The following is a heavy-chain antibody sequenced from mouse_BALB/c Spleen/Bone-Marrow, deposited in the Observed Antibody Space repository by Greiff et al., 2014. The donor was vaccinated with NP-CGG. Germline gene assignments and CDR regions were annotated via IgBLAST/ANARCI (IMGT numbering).Heavy chain of an antibody. CDR1: SFSLTSYG. Sequence: QVQLQQSGPGLVQPSQSLSITCTVSSFSLTSYGVHWVRQSPGKGLEWLGVIWSGGSTDYNAAFISRLSISKDNSKSQVFFKMNSLQANDTAIYYCARNNGGYYSWFAYSGQGTLVTVSA. V-gene: IGHV2-2*02. D-gene: IGHD2-3*01. CDR3: ARNNGGYYSWFAY. J-gene: IGHJ3*01. CDR2: IWSGGST.